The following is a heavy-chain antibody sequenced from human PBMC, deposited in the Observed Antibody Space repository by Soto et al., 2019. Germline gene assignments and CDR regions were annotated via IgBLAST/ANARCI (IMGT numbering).Heavy chain of an antibody. J-gene: IGHJ5*02. Sequence: SETLSLTCAVSGGSINSNNWWSWVRQPPGKGLEWIGEMHHGGSTNYNPSLKSRVTLSIDKSKNNFSLDLSSVTAADTAVYYCARHQGFSFDPWGQGTLVTVSS. CDR3: ARHQGFSFDP. CDR1: GGSINSNNW. V-gene: IGHV4-4*02. CDR2: MHHGGST.